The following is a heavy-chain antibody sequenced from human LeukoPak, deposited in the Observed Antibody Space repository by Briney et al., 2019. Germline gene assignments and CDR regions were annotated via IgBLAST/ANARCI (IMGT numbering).Heavy chain of an antibody. J-gene: IGHJ4*02. CDR2: ISGSGDST. D-gene: IGHD3-22*01. CDR1: GFTFSSYA. V-gene: IGHV3-23*01. CDR3: AKPLVSDYYDSSGYWGF. Sequence: GGSLRLSCAASGFTFSSYAMSWVRQAPGKGLEWVSAISGSGDSTYYSNSVKGRFTISRDNSKNTLYVQMNSLRAEDTAVYYCAKPLVSDYYDSSGYWGFWGQGTLVTVSS.